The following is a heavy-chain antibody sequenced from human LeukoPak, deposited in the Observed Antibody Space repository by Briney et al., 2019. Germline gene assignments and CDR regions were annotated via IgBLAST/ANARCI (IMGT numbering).Heavy chain of an antibody. CDR1: GFTFSDYY. D-gene: IGHD2-15*01. CDR2: ISSSGTII. V-gene: IGHV3-11*01. Sequence: GESLRLSCAASGFTFSDYYMSRIRQAPGKGLEWVSYISSSGTIIYYADSVKGRFTISRDNAENSLYLQMNSLRAEDTAVYYCARLGYCSGGRCYVLYWGQGTLVTVSS. J-gene: IGHJ4*02. CDR3: ARLGYCSGGRCYVLY.